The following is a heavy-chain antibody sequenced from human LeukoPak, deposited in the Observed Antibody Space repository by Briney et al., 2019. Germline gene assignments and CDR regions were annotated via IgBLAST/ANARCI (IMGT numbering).Heavy chain of an antibody. V-gene: IGHV1-69*13. Sequence: SVKVSCKASGGTFSSYAISWVRQAPGQGLEWMGGIIPIFGTANYAQKFQGRVTITADGSTSTAYMELSSLRSEDTAVYYCARGWGYYDSSGYYFEGFDYWGQGTLVTVSS. J-gene: IGHJ4*02. CDR2: IIPIFGTA. CDR1: GGTFSSYA. D-gene: IGHD3-22*01. CDR3: ARGWGYYDSSGYYFEGFDY.